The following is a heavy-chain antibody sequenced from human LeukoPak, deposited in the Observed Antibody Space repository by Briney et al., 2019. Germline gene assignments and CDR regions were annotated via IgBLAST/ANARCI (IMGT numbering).Heavy chain of an antibody. Sequence: GESLKISCKGSGYSFTSYWIGWVRQMPGKGLEWMGIIYPGDSDTRYSPSFQGQVTISADKSISTAYLQWSSLKASDTAMYYCARPGHYYDSSGYYVSYYFDYWGQGTLVTVSS. V-gene: IGHV5-51*01. J-gene: IGHJ4*02. CDR3: ARPGHYYDSSGYYVSYYFDY. D-gene: IGHD3-22*01. CDR1: GYSFTSYW. CDR2: IYPGDSDT.